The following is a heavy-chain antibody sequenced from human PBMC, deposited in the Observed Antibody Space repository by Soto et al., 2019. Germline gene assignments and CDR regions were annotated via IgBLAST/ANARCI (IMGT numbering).Heavy chain of an antibody. CDR2: TYHSGST. J-gene: IGHJ6*02. V-gene: IGHV4-34*01. D-gene: IGHD1-26*01. Sequence: SETLSLTCAVYGGSFSGYYWSWIRQPPGKGLEWIGHTYHSGSTNYNPSLKSRVTISVDKSKNQFSLKLSSVTAADTAVYYCARVSGSYYYGMDVWGQGTTVTVSS. CDR3: ARVSGSYYYGMDV. CDR1: GGSFSGYY.